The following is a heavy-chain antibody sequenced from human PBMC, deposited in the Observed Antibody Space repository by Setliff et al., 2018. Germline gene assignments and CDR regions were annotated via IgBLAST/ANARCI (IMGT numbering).Heavy chain of an antibody. CDR1: GFTFTSHG. D-gene: IGHD3-16*01. J-gene: IGHJ4*02. Sequence: GGSLRLSCEVSGFTFTSHGMNWLRQAPGRGLEWISYINNWGYSTYYADSVKGRFTISRDNAKNSLYLQMNSLRAEDTAVYYCVRGGLGAFRQSNLFDFWGQGTLVTVSS. CDR3: VRGGLGAFRQSNLFDF. CDR2: INNWGYST. V-gene: IGHV3-48*03.